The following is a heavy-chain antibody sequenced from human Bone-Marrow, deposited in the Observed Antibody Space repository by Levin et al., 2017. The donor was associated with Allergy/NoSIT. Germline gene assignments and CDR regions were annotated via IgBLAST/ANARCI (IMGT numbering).Heavy chain of an antibody. CDR2: IYASGSS. CDR1: GASIRSADYY. CDR3: ARGYDILTGVLDF. J-gene: IGHJ4*02. Sequence: PSETLSLTCTVSGASIRSADYYWTWIRQAPGTGLECIGNIYASGSSDYNPSLQSRATISFDTSKSQFSLKLSSVTAADTAVYYCARGYDILTGVLDFWGQGALVTVSS. D-gene: IGHD3-9*01. V-gene: IGHV4-30-4*01.